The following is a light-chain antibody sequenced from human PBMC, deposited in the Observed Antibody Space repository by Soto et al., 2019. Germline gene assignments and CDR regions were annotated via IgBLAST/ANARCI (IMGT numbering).Light chain of an antibody. CDR1: QSVSSDF. V-gene: IGKV3-20*01. CDR2: GAS. J-gene: IGKJ5*01. CDR3: QQYDTSPIT. Sequence: EIVLTQSPGILSLSPGERATLSCRASQSVSSDFLAWYRQKPGQAPRLLIYGASTRATGIPDRFSGSGSETDFSLTISRLEPEDVALYYCQQYDTSPITFGQGTRLEIK.